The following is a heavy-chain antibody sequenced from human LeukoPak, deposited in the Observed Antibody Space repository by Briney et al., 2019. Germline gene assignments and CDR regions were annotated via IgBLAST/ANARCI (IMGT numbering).Heavy chain of an antibody. CDR1: GYTFSQYP. CDR2: INTNTGDP. J-gene: IGHJ4*02. V-gene: IGHV7-4-1*02. Sequence: ASVKVSCKTSGYTFSQYPLNWVRQAPGQGLEWMGWINTNTGDPSYARGFTGRFVFALDTSVSTAFLQISDLKPDDSAVYFCARQECSDVSCYPDFWGQGTLVTVSS. D-gene: IGHD2-15*01. CDR3: ARQECSDVSCYPDF.